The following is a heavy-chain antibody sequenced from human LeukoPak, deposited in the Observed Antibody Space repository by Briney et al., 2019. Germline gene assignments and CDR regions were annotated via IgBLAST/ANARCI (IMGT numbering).Heavy chain of an antibody. V-gene: IGHV3-43*02. D-gene: IGHD6-13*01. J-gene: IGHJ4*02. CDR2: ISGDGGSI. CDR3: AKEDYSSSWYALDY. CDR1: GFTFDDYA. Sequence: GGSLRLSCAASGFTFDDYAIYWVRQGPGKGLEWVSLISGDGGSIYYADSVKGRFTISRDNSKNSLYLQMNSLRTENTALYYCAKEDYSSSWYALDYWGQGTLVTVSS.